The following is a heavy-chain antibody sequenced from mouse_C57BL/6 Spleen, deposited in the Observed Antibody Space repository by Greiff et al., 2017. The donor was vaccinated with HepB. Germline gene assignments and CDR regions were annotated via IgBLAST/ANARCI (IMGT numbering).Heavy chain of an antibody. Sequence: QVQLQQPGAELVMPGASVKLSCKASGYTFTSYWMHWVKQRPEQGLEWIGEIDPSDSYTNYNQKFKGKSTLTVDKSSSTAYMQLSSLTSEDSAVYYCARSGGYDAWFAYWGQGTLVTVSA. J-gene: IGHJ3*01. D-gene: IGHD2-2*01. CDR2: IDPSDSYT. V-gene: IGHV1-69*01. CDR3: ARSGGYDAWFAY. CDR1: GYTFTSYW.